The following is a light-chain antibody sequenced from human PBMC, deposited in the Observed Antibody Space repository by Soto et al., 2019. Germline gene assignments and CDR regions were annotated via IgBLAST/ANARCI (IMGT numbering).Light chain of an antibody. CDR2: GAS. Sequence: EIVMTQSPATLSLSPGERATLSCRASQSVSSSYLSWYQQKPGQAPRLLIYGASTRATGIPARFSGSGSGTDFTLTISSLQPEDFAVYYCQQDYNLPLTFDQGTKVEIK. CDR1: QSVSSSY. V-gene: IGKV3D-7*01. CDR3: QQDYNLPLT. J-gene: IGKJ1*01.